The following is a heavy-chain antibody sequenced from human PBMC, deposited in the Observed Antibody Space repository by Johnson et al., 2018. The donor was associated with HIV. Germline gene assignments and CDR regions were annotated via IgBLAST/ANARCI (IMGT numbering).Heavy chain of an antibody. Sequence: MQLVESGGGLVQPGGSLRLSCAASGFTVSSNYMSWVRQAPGNGLEWVSVLYSGGSTYYADSVTGRFTISRDNSKNTLYLQMNSLGAEDTAVYYCAREPKRSGSKYKDALNMWGHGTMVNVSS. D-gene: IGHD3-10*01. CDR1: GFTVSSNY. CDR3: AREPKRSGSKYKDALNM. J-gene: IGHJ3*02. V-gene: IGHV3-66*01. CDR2: LYSGGST.